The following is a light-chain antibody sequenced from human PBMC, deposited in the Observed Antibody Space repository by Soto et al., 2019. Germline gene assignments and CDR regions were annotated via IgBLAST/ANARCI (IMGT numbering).Light chain of an antibody. J-gene: IGKJ4*01. CDR3: QQRYSTPLT. CDR1: QSISSY. V-gene: IGKV1-39*01. Sequence: DIHVTQSPSSLSASVGDGVTITCRASQSISSYLNWYQQKPGKAPKLLIYAASSLQSGVPSRFSGSGSGTDFTLTISSLQPEDFATYYCQQRYSTPLTFGGGTKVDIK. CDR2: AAS.